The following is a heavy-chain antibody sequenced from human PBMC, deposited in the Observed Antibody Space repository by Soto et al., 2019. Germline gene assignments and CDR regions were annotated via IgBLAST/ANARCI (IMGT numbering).Heavy chain of an antibody. Sequence: GGSLRLSCAASGFTFDDYAMHWVRQAPGKGLEWVSGISWNSGSIGYADSVKGRFTISRDNAKNSLYLQMNSLRAEDTALYYCAKDKWGEEHGAFDIWGQGTMVTVSS. CDR1: GFTFDDYA. J-gene: IGHJ3*02. CDR2: ISWNSGSI. D-gene: IGHD1-26*01. CDR3: AKDKWGEEHGAFDI. V-gene: IGHV3-9*01.